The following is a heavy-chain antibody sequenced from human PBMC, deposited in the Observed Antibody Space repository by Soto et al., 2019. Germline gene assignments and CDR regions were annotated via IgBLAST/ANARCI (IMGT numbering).Heavy chain of an antibody. V-gene: IGHV5-10-1*01. Sequence: GESVKISCXACGYNFVTDWITWVRQKPGKGVEWMGRIDPADSYARYSPSFEGHVTMSVDRSINTAYLQWNSLRASDSAIYYCAKHIEDFYFGLDAWGQGTSVTVSS. CDR3: AKHIEDFYFGLDA. J-gene: IGHJ6*02. D-gene: IGHD5-12*01. CDR2: IDPADSYA. CDR1: GYNFVTDW.